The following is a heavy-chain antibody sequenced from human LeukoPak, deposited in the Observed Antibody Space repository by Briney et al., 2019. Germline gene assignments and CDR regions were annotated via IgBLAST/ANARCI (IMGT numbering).Heavy chain of an antibody. CDR1: GGSISSSSYY. D-gene: IGHD2-2*02. J-gene: IGHJ4*02. CDR2: IYHSGST. CDR3: ARAGDCSSISCYKGLDLDY. V-gene: IGHV4-39*07. Sequence: SETLSLTCTVSGGSISSSSYYWGWIRQPPGKGLEWIGEIYHSGSTNYNPSLKSRVTISLDKSKSQFSLKLSSVTAADTAVYYCARAGDCSSISCYKGLDLDYWGQGTLVTVSS.